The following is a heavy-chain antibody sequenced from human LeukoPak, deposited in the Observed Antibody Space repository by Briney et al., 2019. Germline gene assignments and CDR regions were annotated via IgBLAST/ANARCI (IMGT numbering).Heavy chain of an antibody. CDR1: GFTFSDYY. D-gene: IGHD2-2*02. CDR2: ISSSGSTI. Sequence: PGGSLRLSCAASGFTFSDYYMSWIRQAPGKGLEWVSYISSSGSTIYYADSVKGRFTISRGNAKNSLYLQMNSLRAEDTAVYYCARDSVVVPAAIMNWFDPWGQGTLVTVSS. J-gene: IGHJ5*02. CDR3: ARDSVVVPAAIMNWFDP. V-gene: IGHV3-11*04.